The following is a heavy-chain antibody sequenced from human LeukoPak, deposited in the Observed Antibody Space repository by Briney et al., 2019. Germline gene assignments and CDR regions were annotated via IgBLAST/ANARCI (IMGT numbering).Heavy chain of an antibody. CDR3: ARQGFDSGFDY. J-gene: IGHJ4*01. CDR1: GFSFRRYY. D-gene: IGHD2-21*01. CDR2: LFSGGDT. V-gene: IGHV3-66*04. Sequence: PGGSLRLSCAASGFSFRRYYMSWVRQAPGKGLQWFSVLFSGGDTYYADSVKDRFSISRDSSRETLFLQMNSLRADDTAVYYCARQGFDSGFDYWGHGTMVTVSS.